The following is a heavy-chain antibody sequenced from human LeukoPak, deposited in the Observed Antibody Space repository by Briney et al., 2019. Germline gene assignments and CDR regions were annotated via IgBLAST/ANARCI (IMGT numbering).Heavy chain of an antibody. V-gene: IGHV4-4*07. CDR2: FYTNEKT. D-gene: IGHD3-10*01. J-gene: IGHJ5*02. Sequence: SETLSLTCTVFGGSTSSYYWSWIRQPAGKGLEWIGRFYTNEKTECNPALKSRVSMSVDTSKNQFSLRLYSVTAADTAVYYCARGNDGSGGSWFDPWGQGTLVTVSS. CDR3: ARGNDGSGGSWFDP. CDR1: GGSTSSYY.